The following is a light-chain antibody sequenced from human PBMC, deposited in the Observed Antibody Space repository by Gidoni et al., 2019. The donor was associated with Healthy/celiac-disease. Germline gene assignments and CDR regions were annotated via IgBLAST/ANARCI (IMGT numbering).Light chain of an antibody. CDR1: QDISNY. J-gene: IGKJ4*01. Sequence: DIQMTQSPSSLSASVGDRVTITCQASQDISNYLNWYQPKPGKAPKLLICDASNLETGVPSMFSGSGSGTDFTFTISSLQPEDIATYYCQQYDNLPPLTFGGGTKVEIK. V-gene: IGKV1-33*01. CDR3: QQYDNLPPLT. CDR2: DAS.